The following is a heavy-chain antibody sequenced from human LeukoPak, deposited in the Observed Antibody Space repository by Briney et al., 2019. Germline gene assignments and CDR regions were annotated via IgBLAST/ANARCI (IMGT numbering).Heavy chain of an antibody. D-gene: IGHD1-26*01. CDR2: IYYSGST. J-gene: IGHJ4*02. CDR1: GGSISSYY. Sequence: PSETLSLTCTVSGGSISSYYWSWIRQPPGRGLEWIGYIYYSGSTNYNPSLKSRVTISVDTSKNQFSLKLSSVTAADTAVYYCARHEGATGYWGQGTLVTVSS. CDR3: ARHEGATGY. V-gene: IGHV4-59*08.